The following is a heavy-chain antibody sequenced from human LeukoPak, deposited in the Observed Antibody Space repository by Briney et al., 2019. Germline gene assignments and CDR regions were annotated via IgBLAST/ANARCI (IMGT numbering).Heavy chain of an antibody. D-gene: IGHD3-22*01. CDR2: ISYDGSNK. V-gene: IGHV3-30*18. Sequence: GGSLRLSCAASGFTFSSCGMHWVRQAPGKGLEWVAVISYDGSNKYYADSVKGRFTISRDNSKNTLYLQMNSLRAEDTAVYYCAKLNYYDSSGYSYDDYWGQGTLVTVSS. CDR1: GFTFSSCG. J-gene: IGHJ4*02. CDR3: AKLNYYDSSGYSYDDY.